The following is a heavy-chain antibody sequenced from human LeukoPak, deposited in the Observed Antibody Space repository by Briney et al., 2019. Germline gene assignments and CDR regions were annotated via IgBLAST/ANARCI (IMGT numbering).Heavy chain of an antibody. CDR3: ARDRPTGASRLFVVQ. Sequence: GGSLRLSCAASGFTFSSYSMTWVRQAPGKGLEWISSMSSGGTYIYYADSVRGRFTISRDNAKNSLYLLMKSLRAEDTAVYYCARDRPTGASRLFVVQWGQGTLVTVSS. J-gene: IGHJ4*02. CDR2: MSSGGTYI. D-gene: IGHD3-3*01. V-gene: IGHV3-21*01. CDR1: GFTFSSYS.